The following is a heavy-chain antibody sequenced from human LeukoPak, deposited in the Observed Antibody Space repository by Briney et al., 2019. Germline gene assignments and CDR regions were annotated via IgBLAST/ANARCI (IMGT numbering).Heavy chain of an antibody. CDR1: GFTFSSYS. J-gene: IGHJ4*02. Sequence: PGRSLRLSCAASGFTFSSYSMNWVRQAPGKGLEWVSSISSSSSYIYYADSVKGRFTISRDNAKNSLYLQMNSLRAEDTAVYYCARDSQEYHDYWGQGTLVTVSS. D-gene: IGHD2-2*01. CDR2: ISSSSSYI. CDR3: ARDSQEYHDY. V-gene: IGHV3-21*01.